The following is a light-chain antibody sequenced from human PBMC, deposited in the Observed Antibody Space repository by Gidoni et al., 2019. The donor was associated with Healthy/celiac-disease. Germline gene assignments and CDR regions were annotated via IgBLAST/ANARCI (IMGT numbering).Light chain of an antibody. CDR2: SNN. J-gene: IGLJ2*01. CDR3: AAWDDSLNGVV. Sequence: QSVLTQPPSASGTPGQRVTISCSGSSSNIGSNTVNWYRQLPGTAPKHLIYSNNQRPSGVPDRFSGSKSGTSASLAISGLQSEDEADYYCAAWDDSLNGVVFGGGTKLTVL. CDR1: SSNIGSNT. V-gene: IGLV1-44*01.